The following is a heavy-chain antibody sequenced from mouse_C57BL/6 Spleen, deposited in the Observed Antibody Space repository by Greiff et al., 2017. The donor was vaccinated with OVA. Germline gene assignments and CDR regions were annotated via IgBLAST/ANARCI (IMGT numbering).Heavy chain of an antibody. Sequence: EVKLMESGGGLVQPGGSLSLSCAASGFTFTDYYMSWVRQPPGKALEWLGFIRHKANGYTTEYSASVKGRFTISRDNSQSILYLQMNALRAEDSATYYCARSSQTAQAPWFAYWGQGTLVTVSA. CDR3: ARSSQTAQAPWFAY. J-gene: IGHJ3*01. CDR2: IRHKANGYTT. D-gene: IGHD3-2*02. V-gene: IGHV7-3*01. CDR1: GFTFTDYY.